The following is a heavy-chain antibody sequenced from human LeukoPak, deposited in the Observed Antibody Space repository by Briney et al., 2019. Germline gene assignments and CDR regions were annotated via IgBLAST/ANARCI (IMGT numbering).Heavy chain of an antibody. Sequence: GASVKVSCKASGGTFSSYVISWVRQAPGQGLEWMGGIIPIFGTADYAQKFQGRVTITTDESTSTAYMELSSLRSEDTAVYYCASGLYGSGSYDNVDVGGYWGQGTLVTVSS. D-gene: IGHD3-10*01. CDR1: GGTFSSYV. CDR3: ASGLYGSGSYDNVDVGGY. CDR2: IIPIFGTA. J-gene: IGHJ4*02. V-gene: IGHV1-69*05.